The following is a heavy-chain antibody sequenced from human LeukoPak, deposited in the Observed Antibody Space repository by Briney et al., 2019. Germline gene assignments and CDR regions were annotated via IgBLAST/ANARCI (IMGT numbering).Heavy chain of an antibody. CDR1: GYSFTSYA. Sequence: ASVKVSCKASGYSFTSYAITWVRQAPGQGLEWMGWINPNSGGTNYAQKFQGRVTMTRDTSISTAYMELSRLRSDDTAVYYCAREDGYSGYDPRFDYWGQGTLVTVSS. V-gene: IGHV1-2*02. CDR3: AREDGYSGYDPRFDY. D-gene: IGHD5-12*01. J-gene: IGHJ4*02. CDR2: INPNSGGT.